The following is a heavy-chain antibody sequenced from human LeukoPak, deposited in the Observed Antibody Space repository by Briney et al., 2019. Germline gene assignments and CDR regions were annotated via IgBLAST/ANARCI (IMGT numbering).Heavy chain of an antibody. CDR3: ARELKYNWNDVTIDY. V-gene: IGHV1-18*01. Sequence: ASVKVSCKASGYTFTSYGISWVRQAPGQGLEWMGWTSAYNGNTNYAQKLQGRVTMTTDTSTSTAYMELRSLRSDDTAVYYCARELKYNWNDVTIDYWGQGTLVTVSS. D-gene: IGHD1-20*01. CDR1: GYTFTSYG. CDR2: TSAYNGNT. J-gene: IGHJ4*02.